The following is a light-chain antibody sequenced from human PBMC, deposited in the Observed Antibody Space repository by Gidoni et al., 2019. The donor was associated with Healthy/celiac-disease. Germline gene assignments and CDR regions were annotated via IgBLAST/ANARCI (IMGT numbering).Light chain of an antibody. CDR3: QSYDSSLSDVV. CDR2: ANN. Sequence: SALTQPHSVSGAHGQSVTISCTGSRSNIGAGYDVHWYQQLPGTAPKLLIYANNNRPSGVPDRFSGAKSGTSASLAISGLQAEDEADYYCQSYDSSLSDVVFGGRTKLTVL. CDR1: RSNIGAGYD. V-gene: IGLV1-40*01. J-gene: IGLJ2*01.